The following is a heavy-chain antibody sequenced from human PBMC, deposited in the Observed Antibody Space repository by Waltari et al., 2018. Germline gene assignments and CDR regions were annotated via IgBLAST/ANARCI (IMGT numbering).Heavy chain of an antibody. V-gene: IGHV3-43*01. D-gene: IGHD3-10*01. CDR3: VKDLNSGSYYVRDDAFNV. J-gene: IGHJ3*01. Sequence: EGQLVETGGSGVQPGGSLRLSCLASGFTFGDYSMHWVRQVPGKGLEWVSVIDWACDTTDYVDSVKGRFTISRDNNKNSVYLQMNSLRSDDTGLYYCVKDLNSGSYYVRDDAFNVWGRGTVVTVSS. CDR2: IDWACDTT. CDR1: GFTFGDYS.